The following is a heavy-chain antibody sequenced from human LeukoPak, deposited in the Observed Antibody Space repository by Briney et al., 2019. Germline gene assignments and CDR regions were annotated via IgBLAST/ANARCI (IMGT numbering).Heavy chain of an antibody. V-gene: IGHV3-21*01. Sequence: GGSLRLSCAASGFTFSSYSMNWVRQAPGKGLEWVSSISSSSSYIYYADSVKGRFTISRDNAKNSLYLQMNSLRAEDTAVYYCARVEVNYYDSSGYYYWGQGTLVTVSS. CDR3: ARVEVNYYDSSGYYY. D-gene: IGHD3-22*01. CDR1: GFTFSSYS. J-gene: IGHJ4*02. CDR2: ISSSSSYI.